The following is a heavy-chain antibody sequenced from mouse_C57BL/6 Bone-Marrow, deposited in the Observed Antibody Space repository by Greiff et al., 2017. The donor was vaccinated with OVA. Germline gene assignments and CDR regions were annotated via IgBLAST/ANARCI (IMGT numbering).Heavy chain of an antibody. V-gene: IGHV5-9-1*02. CDR2: ISSGGDYI. J-gene: IGHJ4*01. CDR3: TRLLDAMDY. D-gene: IGHD2-1*01. CDR1: GFTFSSYA. Sequence: DVHLVESGEGLVKPGGSLKLSCAASGFTFSSYAMSWVRQTPEKRLEWVTYISSGGDYIYYADTVKGRFTISRDNARNTLYLQMSSLKSEDTAMYYCTRLLDAMDYWGQGTSVTVSS.